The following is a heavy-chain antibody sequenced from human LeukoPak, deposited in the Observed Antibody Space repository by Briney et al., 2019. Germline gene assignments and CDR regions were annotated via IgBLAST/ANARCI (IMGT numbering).Heavy chain of an antibody. J-gene: IGHJ5*02. V-gene: IGHV4-34*01. CDR2: INHSGST. CDR1: GGSISSFY. D-gene: IGHD3-10*01. Sequence: SETLSLTCTVSGGSISSFYWSWIRQPPGKGLEWIGEINHSGSTNYNPSLKSRVTISVDTSKNQFSLKLSSVTAADTAVYYCARGRDFGWFDPWGQGTLVTVSS. CDR3: ARGRDFGWFDP.